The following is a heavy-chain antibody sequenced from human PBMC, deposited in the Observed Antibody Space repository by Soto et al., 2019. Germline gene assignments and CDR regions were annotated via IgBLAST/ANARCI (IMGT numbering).Heavy chain of an antibody. Sequence: SLRISCAASGFTVSSKYMNWVRQAPGKGLEWVSIIWSAGLTYYADSVRGRFTISRDISKNILFLQMNNLRAEDSAIYYCARELPPDLWGQGTLVTVSS. CDR3: ARELPPDL. CDR2: IWSAGLT. V-gene: IGHV3-53*01. J-gene: IGHJ5*02. D-gene: IGHD2-15*01. CDR1: GFTVSSKY.